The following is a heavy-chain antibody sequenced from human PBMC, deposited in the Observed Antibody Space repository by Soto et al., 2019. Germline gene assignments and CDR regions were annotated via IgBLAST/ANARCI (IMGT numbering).Heavy chain of an antibody. CDR1: GGSITSGDYY. V-gene: IGHV4-31*03. CDR2: IYYNGRT. Sequence: QVQLQESGPGLVKPSQTLSLTCTVSGGSITSGDYYWSWIRQHPEKGLEWLGYIYYNGRTSYNPSLKRRITLSYDTSRNQVSLQLDSVTAADTAKYYCARDGVRGYYDYWGQGSLVTVSS. J-gene: IGHJ4*02. CDR3: ARDGVRGYYDY. D-gene: IGHD3-22*01.